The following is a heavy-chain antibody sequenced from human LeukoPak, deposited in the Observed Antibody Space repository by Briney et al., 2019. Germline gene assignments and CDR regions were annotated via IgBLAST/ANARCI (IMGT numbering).Heavy chain of an antibody. D-gene: IGHD3-16*02. CDR3: ARDYVWGSYRYNDY. CDR2: IYYSGST. V-gene: IGHV4-39*07. J-gene: IGHJ4*02. Sequence: SETLSLTCTVSGGSISSSSYYWVWLRQPPGKGWEWIGSIYYSGSTYYYPTLKSRVTISVDTSKNQFSLQLSSVTASDAPVYYCARDYVWGSYRYNDYWGQGTLVTVSS. CDR1: GGSISSSSYY.